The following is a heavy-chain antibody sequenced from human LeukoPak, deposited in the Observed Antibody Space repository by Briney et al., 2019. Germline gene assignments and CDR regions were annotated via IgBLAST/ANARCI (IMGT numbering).Heavy chain of an antibody. D-gene: IGHD6-13*01. CDR1: GFTFSSYA. J-gene: IGHJ1*01. CDR3: AKPGGQQLVLGAEYFRH. Sequence: TGGSLRLSCAASGFTFSSYAMSWVRQAPGKGLEWVSAISGSGGSTYYADSVKGRFTISRDNSKNTLYLQMNSLRAEDTAVYYCAKPGGQQLVLGAEYFRHWGQGTLVTVSS. V-gene: IGHV3-23*01. CDR2: ISGSGGST.